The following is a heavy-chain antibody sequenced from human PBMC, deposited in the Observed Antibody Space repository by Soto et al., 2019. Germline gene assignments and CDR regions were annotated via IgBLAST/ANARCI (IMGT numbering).Heavy chain of an antibody. J-gene: IGHJ6*02. V-gene: IGHV1-58*01. Sequence: GASVKVSCKASGFTFTSSAVQWVRQARGQRLEWIGWIVVGSGNTNYAQKFQERVTITRDMSTSTAYMELSSLRSEDTAVYYCAAAGRGYCSGGSCYSSSLYGMDVWGQGTTVTVS. CDR2: IVVGSGNT. CDR3: AAAGRGYCSGGSCYSSSLYGMDV. CDR1: GFTFTSSA. D-gene: IGHD2-15*01.